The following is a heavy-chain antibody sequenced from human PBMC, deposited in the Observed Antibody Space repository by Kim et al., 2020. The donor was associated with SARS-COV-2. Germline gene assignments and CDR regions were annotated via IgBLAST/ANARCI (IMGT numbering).Heavy chain of an antibody. J-gene: IGHJ4*02. CDR1: GFSFTYNA. CDR2: IGGDERT. V-gene: IGHV3-23*01. Sequence: GGSLRLSCAASGFSFTYNAMNWVRQAPGRGLEWVSGIGGDERTYYADSVNGRFTISRDNTRNTIYLQINSLRAEDAAMYYCAKDLGGFSANDFWVQGTL. CDR3: AKDLGGFSANDF. D-gene: IGHD3-10*01.